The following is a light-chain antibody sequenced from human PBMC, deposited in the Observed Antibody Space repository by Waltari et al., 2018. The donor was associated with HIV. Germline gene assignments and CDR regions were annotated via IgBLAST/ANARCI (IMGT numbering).Light chain of an antibody. Sequence: QYALTQPASVSGSPGRSITISCTGTSRDVGDYNYVDWYQQPPGKAPKFTIYDDSNRHSAVPHRFSGSKSHNAASSTITGRQSETEAAYYCSSYTRSSTRVFGTGNKVTVL. CDR2: DDS. CDR1: SRDVGDYNY. V-gene: IGLV2-14*01. CDR3: SSYTRSSTRV. J-gene: IGLJ1*01.